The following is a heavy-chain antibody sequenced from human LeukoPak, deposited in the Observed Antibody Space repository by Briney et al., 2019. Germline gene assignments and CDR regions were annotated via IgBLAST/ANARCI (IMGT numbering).Heavy chain of an antibody. D-gene: IGHD3-3*01. Sequence: SETLSLTCTVSGGSISSYYWSWIRQPPGKGLEWIGYIYYSGSTNYNPSLKSRVTISVDTSKNQFSLKLSSVTAADTAVYYCASIRTYYDFWSGYYQDYYYYYMDVWGKGTTVTVSS. CDR1: GGSISSYY. V-gene: IGHV4-59*08. J-gene: IGHJ6*03. CDR3: ASIRTYYDFWSGYYQDYYYYYMDV. CDR2: IYYSGST.